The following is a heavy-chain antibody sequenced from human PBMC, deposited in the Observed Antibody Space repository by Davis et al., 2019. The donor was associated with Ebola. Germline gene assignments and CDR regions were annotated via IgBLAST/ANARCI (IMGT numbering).Heavy chain of an antibody. J-gene: IGHJ4*02. D-gene: IGHD1-26*01. V-gene: IGHV3-23*01. CDR2: IIDSGDSA. CDR3: AKQRGVGAIDYDY. CDR1: GFTFTNYA. Sequence: PGGSLRLSCAASGFTFTNYALSWVRQAPGKGLEWVSAIIDSGDSAEYADAVQGRFTTFRDNPKNTLYLQMTSLRADDTAVYYCAKQRGVGAIDYDYWGRGTVVTVSS.